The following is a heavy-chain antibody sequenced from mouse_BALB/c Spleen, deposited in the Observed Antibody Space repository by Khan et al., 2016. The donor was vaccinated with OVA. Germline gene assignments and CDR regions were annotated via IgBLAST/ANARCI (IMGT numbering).Heavy chain of an antibody. CDR2: IRYDGDS. CDR3: ARGGSSGPAWFTS. CDR1: GYSIISGYF. Sequence: EVQLQESGPGLVKPSQSLSLTCSVTGYSIISGYFWNWIRQFPGNKLEWMGYIRYDGDSNYNPSLKNRISITRDTSKNLFFLKLKSVTPEDTATYYCARGGSSGPAWFTSWGQGTLVTVSA. J-gene: IGHJ3*01. V-gene: IGHV3-6*02. D-gene: IGHD3-1*01.